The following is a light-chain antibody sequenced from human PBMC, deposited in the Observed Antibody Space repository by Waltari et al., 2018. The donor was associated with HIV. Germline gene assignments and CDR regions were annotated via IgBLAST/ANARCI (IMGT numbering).Light chain of an antibody. V-gene: IGKV3-11*01. CDR3: QQRSKWPPLT. CDR2: DAS. Sequence: DIVLTQSPATLSLSPGERATLSCRASQSVTTYLAWYQQKPGQAPSVLIYDASNRASGIPARFSGSGSGTDFTLTISSLEPEDFAVYYCQQRSKWPPLTFGGGTKVEIK. J-gene: IGKJ4*01. CDR1: QSVTTY.